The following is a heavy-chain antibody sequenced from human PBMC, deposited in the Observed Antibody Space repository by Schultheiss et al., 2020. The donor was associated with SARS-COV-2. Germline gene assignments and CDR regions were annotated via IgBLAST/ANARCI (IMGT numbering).Heavy chain of an antibody. CDR1: GFTFSSYW. J-gene: IGHJ4*02. D-gene: IGHD5-24*01. V-gene: IGHV3-74*01. CDR3: ARVGRSTTDVEMATIPFFDY. Sequence: GGSLRLSCAASGFTFSSYWMHWVRQAPGTGLVWVSRINSDGSSTSYADSVKGRFTISRDNAKNTLYLQMNSLRAEDTAVYYCARVGRSTTDVEMATIPFFDYWGQGTLVTVSS. CDR2: INSDGSST.